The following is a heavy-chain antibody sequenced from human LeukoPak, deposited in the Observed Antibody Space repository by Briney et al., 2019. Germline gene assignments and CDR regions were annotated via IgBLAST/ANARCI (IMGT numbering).Heavy chain of an antibody. CDR3: ARGTKRYFDY. Sequence: PSETLSLTCTVSGGSVSNDYWSWIRQPPGKGLEWIGIISYTGSTNYNPSLKSRLTISLDTSKNQFSLKLSSVTAADTAVYYCARGTKRYFDYCGQGTLVTVSS. CDR2: ISYTGST. J-gene: IGHJ4*02. V-gene: IGHV4-59*02. D-gene: IGHD2-8*01. CDR1: GGSVSNDY.